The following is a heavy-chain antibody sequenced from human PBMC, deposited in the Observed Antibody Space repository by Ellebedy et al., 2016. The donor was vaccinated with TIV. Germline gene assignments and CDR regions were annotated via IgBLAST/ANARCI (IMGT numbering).Heavy chain of an antibody. CDR2: FYYDGST. Sequence: GGSLRLXXAASGFIVSTNDVSWVRQAPAKGLEWVSVFYYDGSTHYADSVKGRFTVSRDNSKNTLYLQMESLRADDAAVYYRVGAYGRGGGGEFAHWGQGTLVTVSS. D-gene: IGHD3-16*01. V-gene: IGHV3-53*01. J-gene: IGHJ1*01. CDR3: VGAYGRGGGGEFAH. CDR1: GFIVSTND.